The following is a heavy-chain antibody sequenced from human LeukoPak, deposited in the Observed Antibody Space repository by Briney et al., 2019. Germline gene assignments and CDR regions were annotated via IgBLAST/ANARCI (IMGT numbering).Heavy chain of an antibody. J-gene: IGHJ4*02. CDR1: GYSFTTYW. D-gene: IGHD6-13*01. V-gene: IGHV5-51*01. CDR3: ARLLRNIAAAVYYFDY. CDR2: IYPGDSDT. Sequence: GESLKISCKNSGYSFTTYWIGWVRQIPGKGLEWMGIIYPGDSDTRYSPFFQGQVTISADKSISTAYLQWSSLKASDTAMYYCARLLRNIAAAVYYFDYWGQGTLVTVSS.